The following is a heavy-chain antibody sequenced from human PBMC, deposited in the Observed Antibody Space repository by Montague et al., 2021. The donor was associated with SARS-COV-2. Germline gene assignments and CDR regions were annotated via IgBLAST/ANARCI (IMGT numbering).Heavy chain of an antibody. CDR3: ARGVVAAPSVMDY. Sequence: SETLSLTCAVYGDSITYFYWNWIRQPAGNGLEWIGRISPGGGANYNPSLKSRVTMSMDTSKRQLSLKLNSVTAADTAVYYCARGVVAAPSVMDYWGRGALGTGPS. J-gene: IGHJ4*02. CDR2: ISPGGGA. V-gene: IGHV4-59*10. D-gene: IGHD2-15*01. CDR1: GDSITYFY.